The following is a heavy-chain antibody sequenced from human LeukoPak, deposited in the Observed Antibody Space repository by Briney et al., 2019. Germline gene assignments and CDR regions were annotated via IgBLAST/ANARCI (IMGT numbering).Heavy chain of an antibody. Sequence: GESLKISCKGSGYSFANYWIGWVRQMPGKGLEWMGIIYPNASDTRYSPSFRSQVTISADKSIATAYLRWNSLKASDTAMYYCALSSGAYDSAGYFDYWGQGTLVTVSS. D-gene: IGHD3-22*01. V-gene: IGHV5-51*01. CDR2: IYPNASDT. J-gene: IGHJ4*02. CDR3: ALSSGAYDSAGYFDY. CDR1: GYSFANYW.